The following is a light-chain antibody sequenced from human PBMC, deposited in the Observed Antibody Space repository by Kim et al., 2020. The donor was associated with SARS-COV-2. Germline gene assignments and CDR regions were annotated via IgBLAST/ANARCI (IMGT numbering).Light chain of an antibody. J-gene: IGLJ1*01. V-gene: IGLV3-21*04. CDR2: YDS. Sequence: SYELTQPPSVSVAPGKTARISYGGNNIGSKSVHWYQQKPGQAPVLVIYYDSDRPSGIPERFSGSNSGSTATLTISWVEAGDEAEYYCQVWDRSTTHPVFG. CDR3: QVWDRSTTHPV. CDR1: NIGSKS.